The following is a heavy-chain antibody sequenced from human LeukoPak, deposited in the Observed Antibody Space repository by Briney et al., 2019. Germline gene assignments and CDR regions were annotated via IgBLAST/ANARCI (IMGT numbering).Heavy chain of an antibody. V-gene: IGHV4-39*07. D-gene: IGHD3-9*01. CDR1: GASMRSSNFY. J-gene: IGHJ5*02. CDR2: INYSGLT. CDR3: ARTHFDSLGWFDP. Sequence: SETLSLTCTVSGASMRSSNFYWGWLRQSPGKGLEWIGNINYSGLTYFNPSVKSRVTLSVDVSKNWFSLNLTSVTPADTALYFCARTHFDSLGWFDPWGQGIQVIVSS.